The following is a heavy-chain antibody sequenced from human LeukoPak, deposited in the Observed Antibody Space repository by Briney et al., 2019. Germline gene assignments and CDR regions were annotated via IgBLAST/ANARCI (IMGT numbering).Heavy chain of an antibody. V-gene: IGHV1-2*04. D-gene: IGHD3-10*01. J-gene: IGHJ4*02. CDR2: INPNSGGT. CDR3: ARDQSGLVRGVMNY. Sequence: GASVKVSCKASGYTFTGYYMHWVRQAPGQGLEWMGWINPNSGGTNYAQKFQGWVTMTRDTSIRTAYMELSRLRCDDTAVYYCARDQSGLVRGVMNYWGQGTLVTVSS. CDR1: GYTFTGYY.